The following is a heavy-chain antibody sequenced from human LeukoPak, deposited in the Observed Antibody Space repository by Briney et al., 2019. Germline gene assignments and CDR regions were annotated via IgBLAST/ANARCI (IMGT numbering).Heavy chain of an antibody. J-gene: IGHJ4*02. D-gene: IGHD2-15*01. CDR3: ARDRGDIVVVVAAYFDY. V-gene: IGHV3-48*02. CDR1: GFTLSSYE. CDR2: ISSSSTI. Sequence: EGALRLSCAASGFTLSSYEMNWVRQAPGKGLGWVSYISSSSTIYYADSVKGRFTISRDNAKNSLYLQMNSLRDEDTAVYYCARDRGDIVVVVAAYFDYWGQGTLVTVSS.